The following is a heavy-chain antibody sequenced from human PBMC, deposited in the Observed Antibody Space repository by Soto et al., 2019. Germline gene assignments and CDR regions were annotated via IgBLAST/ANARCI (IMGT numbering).Heavy chain of an antibody. D-gene: IGHD3-22*01. V-gene: IGHV3-23*01. Sequence: EVQLLESGGGLVQPGGSVRLSCAASGFTFSSYAMSWVRQAPGKGLEWVSAVSGSGGTTYYADSVKGRFTISRDNSKNTVYLQMNSLRVEDTAVYYCAKWHYYDSRPRKYFDYWGQGTLVIVSS. CDR2: VSGSGGTT. CDR3: AKWHYYDSRPRKYFDY. J-gene: IGHJ4*02. CDR1: GFTFSSYA.